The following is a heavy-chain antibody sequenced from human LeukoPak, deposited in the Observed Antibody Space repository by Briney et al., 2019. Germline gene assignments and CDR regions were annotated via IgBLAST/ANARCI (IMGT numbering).Heavy chain of an antibody. D-gene: IGHD6-13*01. CDR3: AKSFGPVIAAAGTGAD. CDR1: GFTFRSYA. V-gene: IGHV3-30*04. Sequence: GRSLRLSCAASGFTFRSYAMHWVRQAPGKGLEWEAAISYDGSNKKYADSVKGRFTISRDNSKNTLYLQMNSLRAEDTAVYYCAKSFGPVIAAAGTGADWGQGTLVTVSS. CDR2: ISYDGSNK. J-gene: IGHJ4*02.